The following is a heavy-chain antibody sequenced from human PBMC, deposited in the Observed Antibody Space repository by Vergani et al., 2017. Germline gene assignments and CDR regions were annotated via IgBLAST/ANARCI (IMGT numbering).Heavy chain of an antibody. CDR3: AREDIVVSGWFDP. D-gene: IGHD2-15*01. Sequence: EVQLVESGGGLVKPGGSLRLSCAASGFTFSSYSMNWVRQAPGKGLEWVSSISSSSSYIYYADSVKVRFTITRDNAKNSLYLQMNSLRAEDTAVYYCAREDIVVSGWFDPWGQGTLVTVSS. CDR1: GFTFSSYS. V-gene: IGHV3-21*01. CDR2: ISSSSSYI. J-gene: IGHJ5*02.